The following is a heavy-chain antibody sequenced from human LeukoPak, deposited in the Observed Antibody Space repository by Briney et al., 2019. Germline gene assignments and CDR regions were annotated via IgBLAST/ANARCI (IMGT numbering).Heavy chain of an antibody. J-gene: IGHJ6*02. CDR3: ARDTRTMTAVTRGQHYYYGLDV. CDR2: INPSDGGT. D-gene: IGHD4-17*01. Sequence: ASVKVSCRASGYAFTNYYLHWVRQAPGHGLEWMAIINPSDGGTYYEQKLQGRVTVTRDTSTSTVYMELSSLRSEDTAVYYCARDTRTMTAVTRGQHYYYGLDVWGQGTTVTVSS. V-gene: IGHV1-46*01. CDR1: GYAFTNYY.